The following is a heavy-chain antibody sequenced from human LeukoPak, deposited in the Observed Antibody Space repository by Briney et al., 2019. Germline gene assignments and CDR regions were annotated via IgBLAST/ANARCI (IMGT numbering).Heavy chain of an antibody. D-gene: IGHD3-10*01. J-gene: IGHJ4*02. V-gene: IGHV3-30*02. CDR2: IRYDGSNK. Sequence: GGSLRLSCAASGFTFSSYEMNWVRQAPGKGLEWVAFIRYDGSNKYYADSVKGRFTISRDNSKNTLYLQMNSLRAEDTAVYYCAKGGWFGELSPIDYWGQGTLVTVSS. CDR1: GFTFSSYE. CDR3: AKGGWFGELSPIDY.